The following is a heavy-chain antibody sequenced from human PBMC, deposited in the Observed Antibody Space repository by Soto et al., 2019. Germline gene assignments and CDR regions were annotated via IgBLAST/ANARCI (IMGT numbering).Heavy chain of an antibody. J-gene: IGHJ6*02. CDR2: ISGSGGST. D-gene: IGHD4-17*01. V-gene: IGHV3-23*01. Sequence: GGSLRLSCAASGFTFSSYAMSWVRQAPGKGLEWVSAISGSGGSTYYADSVKGRFTISRDNAKNTLYLQMNSLRAEDTAVYYCARGPYHDYGDYYYYYGMDVWGQGTTVTVSS. CDR1: GFTFSSYA. CDR3: ARGPYHDYGDYYYYYGMDV.